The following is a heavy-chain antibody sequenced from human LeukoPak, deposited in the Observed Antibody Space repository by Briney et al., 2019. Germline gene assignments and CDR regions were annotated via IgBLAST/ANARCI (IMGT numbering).Heavy chain of an antibody. J-gene: IGHJ4*02. D-gene: IGHD6-19*01. V-gene: IGHV3-53*01. CDR3: ARDPAVAGGY. Sequence: GGSLSLSCAVSGFSVSSNYMSWVRQAPGKGLEWVSIIYSGGSTYYADSVKGRFTISRDNSKNTLYLQMNSLRAEDTAVYYCARDPAVAGGYWGQGTLVTVAS. CDR2: IYSGGST. CDR1: GFSVSSNY.